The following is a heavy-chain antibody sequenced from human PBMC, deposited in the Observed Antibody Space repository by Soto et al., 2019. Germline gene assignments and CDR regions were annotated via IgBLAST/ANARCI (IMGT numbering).Heavy chain of an antibody. Sequence: QLQLQESGSGLVKPSQTLSLTCAVSGGSISSGGYSWSWIRQPPGKGLEWIGYIYHSGSTFYNPSLKSRVTISVDRSKNQFSLKLSSVTAADTAVYYCARRRGVPYYYGMDVWGQGTTVTVSS. V-gene: IGHV4-30-2*01. D-gene: IGHD3-3*01. CDR3: ARRRGVPYYYGMDV. J-gene: IGHJ6*02. CDR2: IYHSGST. CDR1: GGSISSGGYS.